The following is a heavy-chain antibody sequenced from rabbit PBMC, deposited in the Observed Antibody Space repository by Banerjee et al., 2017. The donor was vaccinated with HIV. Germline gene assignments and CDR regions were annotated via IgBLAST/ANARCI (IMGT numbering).Heavy chain of an antibody. V-gene: IGHV1S40*01. CDR1: GFSFSSTYW. D-gene: IGHD1-1*01. CDR3: ARDLAAVIGWNFNL. J-gene: IGHJ4*01. Sequence: QSLEESGGDLVKPGASLTLTCKVSGFSFSSTYWICWVRQAPGKGLEWIACINTSSGNTVYASWAKGRFTISRTSSTTVTLQMTSLTAADTATYFCARDLAAVIGWNFNLWGQGTLVTVS. CDR2: INTSSGNT.